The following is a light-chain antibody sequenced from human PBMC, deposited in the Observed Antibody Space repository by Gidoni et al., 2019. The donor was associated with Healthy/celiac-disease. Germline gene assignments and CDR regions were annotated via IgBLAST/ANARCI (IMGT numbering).Light chain of an antibody. CDR2: EVS. V-gene: IGLV2-14*01. CDR1: SSDVGGYNY. CDR3: SSYTSSSRVV. Sequence: QSALTQPASVSGSPGQSITISCTGTSSDVGGYNYVSWYQQHPGKAPKLMIYEVSNRPSGVSNRFSGSKSGNTASLTISEADYYCSSYTSSSRVVFGGGTKLTVL. J-gene: IGLJ2*01.